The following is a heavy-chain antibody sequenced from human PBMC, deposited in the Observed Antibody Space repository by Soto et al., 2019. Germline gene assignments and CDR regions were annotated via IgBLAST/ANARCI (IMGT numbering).Heavy chain of an antibody. CDR3: TNRRGSSWESGLDV. D-gene: IGHD6-13*01. V-gene: IGHV2-5*01. J-gene: IGHJ6*02. Sequence: QISLKESGPTLVKPTQTLTLTCTFSGLSLTNTGVGVGWIRQPPGKALEWLTLIFWNDDKLYNPSLRSRLTINKDTSENRVVLTMTHMDPMDTATYYGTNRRGSSWESGLDVWGQGTTVTVSS. CDR1: GLSLTNTGVG. CDR2: IFWNDDK.